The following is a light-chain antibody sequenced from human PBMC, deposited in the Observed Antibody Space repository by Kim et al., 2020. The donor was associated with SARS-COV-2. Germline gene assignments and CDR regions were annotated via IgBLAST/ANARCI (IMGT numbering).Light chain of an antibody. CDR2: YDS. CDR3: QVWDVGHPV. V-gene: IGLV3-21*04. J-gene: IGLJ3*02. CDR1: NNGSKS. Sequence: VSPATTARMVCWGNNNGSKSLRCCQQKPGQAPVLVIYYDSDRPSGIPERFSGSNSGNTATLTINRVEAGDEADYFCQVWDVGHPVFGGGTKLSVL.